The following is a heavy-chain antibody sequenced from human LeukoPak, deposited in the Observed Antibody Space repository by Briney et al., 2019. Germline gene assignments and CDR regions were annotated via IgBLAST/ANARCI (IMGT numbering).Heavy chain of an antibody. J-gene: IGHJ6*02. V-gene: IGHV3-73*01. CDR2: IRSKANSYAT. D-gene: IGHD4-23*01. CDR1: GFTFSGSA. CDR3: TRSYDYGGNPPRYYYGMDV. Sequence: GGSLRLSCAASGFTFSGSAMHWVRQASGKGLERVGRIRSKANSYATAYAASVKGRFTISRDDSKNTAYLQMNSLKTEDTAVYYCTRSYDYGGNPPRYYYGMDVWGQGTTVTVSS.